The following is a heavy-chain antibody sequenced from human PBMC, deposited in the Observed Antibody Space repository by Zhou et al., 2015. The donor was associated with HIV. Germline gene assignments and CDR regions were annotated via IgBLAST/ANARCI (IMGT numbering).Heavy chain of an antibody. Sequence: QVQLVQSGAEVKKPGSSVKVSCKASGGTFSSYAISWVRQAPGQGLEWMGGIIPIFGTANYAQKFQGRVTITADESTSTAYMELSSLRSEDTAVYYCARVSEYSSSYYYYYYYMDVWGKGTTVTVSS. J-gene: IGHJ6*03. V-gene: IGHV1-69*01. CDR2: IIPIFGTA. CDR1: GGTFSSYA. CDR3: ARVSEYSSSYYYYYYYMDV. D-gene: IGHD6-13*01.